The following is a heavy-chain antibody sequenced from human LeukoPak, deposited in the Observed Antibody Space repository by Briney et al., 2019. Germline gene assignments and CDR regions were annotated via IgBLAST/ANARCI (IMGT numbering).Heavy chain of an antibody. J-gene: IGHJ5*02. Sequence: ASVKVSCKASGYTFTGYYMHWVRQAPGQGLEWMGIINPSGGSTSYAQKFQGRVTMTRDMSTSTVYMELSSLRSEDTAVYYCARLAYCSGGSCDLNWFDHWGQGTLVTVSS. D-gene: IGHD2-15*01. CDR3: ARLAYCSGGSCDLNWFDH. V-gene: IGHV1-46*01. CDR2: INPSGGST. CDR1: GYTFTGYY.